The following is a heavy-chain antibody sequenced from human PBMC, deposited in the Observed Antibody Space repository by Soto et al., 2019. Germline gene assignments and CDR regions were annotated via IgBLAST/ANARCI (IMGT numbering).Heavy chain of an antibody. D-gene: IGHD6-13*01. V-gene: IGHV1-69*06. CDR2: IIPIFGTA. J-gene: IGHJ6*02. CDR1: GGTFSSYA. Sequence: QVQLVQSGAEVKKPGSSVKVSCKASGGTFSSYAISWVRQAPGQGLEWMGGIIPIFGTANYAQKFQGRVTITADKSTSTAYMELSSLRSEDTAVYYCASRSRFSSWGGGSDGMDVCGQGTTVTVSS. CDR3: ASRSRFSSWGGGSDGMDV.